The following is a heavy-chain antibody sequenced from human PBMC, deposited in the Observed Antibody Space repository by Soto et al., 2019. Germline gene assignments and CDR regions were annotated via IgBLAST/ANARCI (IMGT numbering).Heavy chain of an antibody. J-gene: IGHJ4*02. V-gene: IGHV4-4*02. Sequence: SETLSLTCAVSGGSISSSNWWSWVRQPPGKGLEWIGEIYHSGSTNYNPSLKSRVTISVDRSKNQFSLKLSSVTAADTAVYYCARGAAAGPYYFDYWGQGTLVTVSS. CDR3: ARGAAAGPYYFDY. CDR2: IYHSGST. D-gene: IGHD6-13*01. CDR1: GGSISSSNW.